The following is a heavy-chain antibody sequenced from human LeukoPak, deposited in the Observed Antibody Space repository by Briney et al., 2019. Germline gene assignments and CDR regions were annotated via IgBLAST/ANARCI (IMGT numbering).Heavy chain of an antibody. D-gene: IGHD3-22*01. J-gene: IGHJ4*02. Sequence: GGSLRLSCAASGFTFSSYSMNWVRQAPGKGLEWVSSISSSSSYIYYADSVKGRFTISRDNAKNSLYLQMNSLRAEDTAVYYRASLDIPDYYDSSGYYYVFDYWGQGTLVTVSS. V-gene: IGHV3-21*01. CDR1: GFTFSSYS. CDR3: ASLDIPDYYDSSGYYYVFDY. CDR2: ISSSSSYI.